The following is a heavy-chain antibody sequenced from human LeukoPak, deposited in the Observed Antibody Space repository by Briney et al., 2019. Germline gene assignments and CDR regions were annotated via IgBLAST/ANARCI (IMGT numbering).Heavy chain of an antibody. CDR2: INHSGST. Sequence: SGPLSLTCAVFGGSFSGYFRSWVRQPPGKGLEWVGEINHSGSTNYNPSLKSRVTISVDTSKNQFSLKLSSVTAADTAVYYCARRRTMARGVLSRGWFDPWGQGTLVTVSS. CDR1: GGSFSGYF. J-gene: IGHJ5*02. V-gene: IGHV4-34*01. D-gene: IGHD3-10*01. CDR3: ARRRTMARGVLSRGWFDP.